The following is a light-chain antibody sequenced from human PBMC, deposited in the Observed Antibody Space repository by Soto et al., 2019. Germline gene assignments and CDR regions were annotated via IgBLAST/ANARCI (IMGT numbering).Light chain of an antibody. CDR2: EVV. J-gene: IGLJ1*01. CDR1: KNDIGVYEV. CDR3: QSYAGSNTDV. Sequence: QSVLTQPPSASGSPGQSVTISCTGTKNDIGVYEVVSWYQHHPGKAPRLIINEVVQRPSGIPDRFSGSKSSNTAFPTGSWIPAADEADYFCQSYAGSNTDVFGSGTKVTVL. V-gene: IGLV2-8*01.